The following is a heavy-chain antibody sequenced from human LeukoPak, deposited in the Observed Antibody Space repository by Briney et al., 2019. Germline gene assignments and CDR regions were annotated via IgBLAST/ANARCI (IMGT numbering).Heavy chain of an antibody. J-gene: IGHJ6*03. CDR2: ISSNGGST. D-gene: IGHD2-21*02. CDR3: ARDATYCGGDCYPGGYYYYYYMDV. CDR1: GFTFSSYA. Sequence: GGSLRLSCAASGFTFSSYAMHWVRQAPGKGLEYVSAISSNGGSTYYANSVKGRFTISRDNSKNTLYLQMGSLRAEDMAVYYCARDATYCGGDCYPGGYYYYYYMDVWGKGTTVTISS. V-gene: IGHV3-64*01.